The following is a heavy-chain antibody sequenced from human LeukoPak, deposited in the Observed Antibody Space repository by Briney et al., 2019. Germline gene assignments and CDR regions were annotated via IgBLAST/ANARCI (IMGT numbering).Heavy chain of an antibody. D-gene: IGHD3-22*01. V-gene: IGHV3-23*01. CDR1: GFTFSSYA. CDR2: ISGSGGST. Sequence: GGSLRLSCAASGFTFSSYAMSWVRQAPGKGLEWVSAISGSGGSTYYADSVKGRFTISRDNSKNTLYLQMNSLRAGDTAVYYCAKAGSSGYLSYFDYWGQGTLVTVSS. CDR3: AKAGSSGYLSYFDY. J-gene: IGHJ4*02.